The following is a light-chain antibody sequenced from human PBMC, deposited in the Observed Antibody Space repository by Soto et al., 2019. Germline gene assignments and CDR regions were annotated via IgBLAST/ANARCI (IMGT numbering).Light chain of an antibody. V-gene: IGLV1-47*01. CDR2: RNN. J-gene: IGLJ1*01. CDR1: SSNIGSNY. Sequence: QSVLTQPPSASGTPGQRVTISCSGSSSNIGSNYVYWYQQLPGTAPKLLMYRNNKRPSGVPDRFSGSKSGTSASLAISGLRSEDEADYYCAAWDDRVSGSYVFGTGTKVTLL. CDR3: AAWDDRVSGSYV.